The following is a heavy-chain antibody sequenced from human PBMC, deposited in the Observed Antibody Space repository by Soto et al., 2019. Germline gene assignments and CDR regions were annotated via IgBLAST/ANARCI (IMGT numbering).Heavy chain of an antibody. J-gene: IGHJ6*02. D-gene: IGHD3-16*01. Sequence: QVQLVQSGAEVKKPGSSVKVSCKASGGTFSSYAISWVRQAPGQGLEWMGGIIPIFGTANYSQKFQGRVTITADESTSTAYMELSSLRSEDTAVYYCASSAGGRFYYYYGMDVWGQGTTVTVSS. CDR1: GGTFSSYA. CDR3: ASSAGGRFYYYYGMDV. V-gene: IGHV1-69*01. CDR2: IIPIFGTA.